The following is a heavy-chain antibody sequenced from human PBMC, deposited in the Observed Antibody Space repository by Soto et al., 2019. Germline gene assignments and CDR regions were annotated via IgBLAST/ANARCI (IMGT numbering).Heavy chain of an antibody. Sequence: GGSLRLSCAASGFTFPDYAIHWVRQAPGKGLEWVSGISWNSDTIGYADSVKGRFTISRDNAKKSVYLQMNSLRPEDTALYYCAKALPPGSYYKPIHYWGQGNLVTVSS. D-gene: IGHD3-10*01. CDR1: GFTFPDYA. J-gene: IGHJ4*02. CDR2: ISWNSDTI. CDR3: AKALPPGSYYKPIHY. V-gene: IGHV3-9*01.